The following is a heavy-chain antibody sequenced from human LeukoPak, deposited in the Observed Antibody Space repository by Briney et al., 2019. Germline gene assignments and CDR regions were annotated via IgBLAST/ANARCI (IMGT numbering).Heavy chain of an antibody. D-gene: IGHD3-10*01. J-gene: IGHJ4*02. CDR3: ARVSRDDSGSYYSHFYY. Sequence: SQTLSLTCTVSGGSISSGAYYWSWIRQPPGKGLEWIGNIYYSGSTYYNPSLKSRITMSVDTYKNQFSLKLSSVTAADTAVYYCARVSRDDSGSYYSHFYYWGQGTLVTVSS. V-gene: IGHV4-30-4*01. CDR1: GGSISSGAYY. CDR2: IYYSGST.